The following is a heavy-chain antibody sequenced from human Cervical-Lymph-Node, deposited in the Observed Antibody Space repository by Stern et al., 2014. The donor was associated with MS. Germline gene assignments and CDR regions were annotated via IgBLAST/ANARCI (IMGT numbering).Heavy chain of an antibody. CDR1: GYLFDDYW. CDR3: ARSPATPSGYDRFDY. Sequence: EVQLVESGAEVKKPGESLKISCEASGYLFDDYWIGWVRQMSGRGLELVAIIFPRDSNTRYSPSVQGQVTISADKSISTAYLQRSSLRPSATALYYGARSPATPSGYDRFDYWGQGALVTVSS. V-gene: IGHV5-51*03. D-gene: IGHD5-12*01. J-gene: IGHJ4*02. CDR2: IFPRDSNT.